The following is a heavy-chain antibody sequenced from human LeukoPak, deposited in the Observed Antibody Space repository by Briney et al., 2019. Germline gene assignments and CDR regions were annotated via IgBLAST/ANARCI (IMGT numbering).Heavy chain of an antibody. Sequence: SVKVSCKASGGTFGNYGISWVRQAPGQGLEWMGGIILIFGSSNYAQKFQGRVTITTDESTSTAYMELSSLRAEATAIYYCARSGGHCSSDACYTWGYWGQGTLVTVSS. CDR1: GGTFGNYG. V-gene: IGHV1-69*05. CDR3: ARSGGHCSSDACYTWGY. D-gene: IGHD2-2*01. CDR2: IILIFGSS. J-gene: IGHJ4*02.